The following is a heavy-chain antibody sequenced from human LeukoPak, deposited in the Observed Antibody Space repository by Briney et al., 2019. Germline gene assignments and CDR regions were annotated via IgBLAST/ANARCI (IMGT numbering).Heavy chain of an antibody. Sequence: PGGSLRLPCAASGFTFDDYAMHWVRQAPGKGLEWVSLISGDGVSTYYADSVKGRFTISRDNSKNSLYLQMNSLRTEDTALYYCAKDFFTTETNYYYYYMDVWGKGTTVTVSS. V-gene: IGHV3-43*02. J-gene: IGHJ6*03. CDR2: ISGDGVST. D-gene: IGHD1-1*01. CDR1: GFTFDDYA. CDR3: AKDFFTTETNYYYYYMDV.